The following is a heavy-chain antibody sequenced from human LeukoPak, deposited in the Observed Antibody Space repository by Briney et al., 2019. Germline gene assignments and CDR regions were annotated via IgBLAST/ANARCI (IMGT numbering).Heavy chain of an antibody. V-gene: IGHV4-34*01. J-gene: IGHJ4*02. CDR3: ASSLR. CDR2: INHSGST. Sequence: PSETLSLTCAVYGGSFSVYYWSWIRQPPGKGLEWIGEINHSGSTNYNPSLKSRVTISVDTSKNQFSLKLSSVTAADTAVYYCASSLRWGQGTLVTVSS. CDR1: GGSFSVYY. D-gene: IGHD3-16*01.